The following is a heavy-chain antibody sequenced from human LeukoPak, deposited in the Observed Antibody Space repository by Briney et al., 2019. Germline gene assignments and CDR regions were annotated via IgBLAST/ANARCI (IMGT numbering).Heavy chain of an antibody. J-gene: IGHJ4*02. V-gene: IGHV4-59*01. CDR3: ARDYYGSGSYLTY. CDR2: IYYSGST. Sequence: SETLSLTCTVSGGSISSYYWSWIRQPPGKGLEWIGYIYYSGSTNYNPSLKSRVTISVDTSKNQFSLKLSSVTAADTAVYYCARDYYGSGSYLTYWGQGTLVTVPS. CDR1: GGSISSYY. D-gene: IGHD3-10*01.